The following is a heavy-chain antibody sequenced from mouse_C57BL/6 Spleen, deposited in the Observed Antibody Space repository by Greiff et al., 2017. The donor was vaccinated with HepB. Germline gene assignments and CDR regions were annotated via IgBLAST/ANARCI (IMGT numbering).Heavy chain of an antibody. Sequence: EVQLVESGGGLVKPGGSLKLSCAASGFTFSDYGMHWVRQAPEKGLEWVAYISSGSSTIYYADTVKGRFTISRDNAKNTLFLQITSLRSEETAMYYGARARDNDYEAWFAYWGQGTLVTVSA. CDR2: ISSGSSTI. D-gene: IGHD2-4*01. CDR1: GFTFSDYG. V-gene: IGHV5-17*01. J-gene: IGHJ3*01. CDR3: ARARDNDYEAWFAY.